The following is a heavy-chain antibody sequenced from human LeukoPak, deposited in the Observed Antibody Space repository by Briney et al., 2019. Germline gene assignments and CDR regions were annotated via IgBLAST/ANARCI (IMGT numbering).Heavy chain of an antibody. J-gene: IGHJ4*02. V-gene: IGHV1-2*02. CDR2: INPNSGGT. Sequence: GASVKVSCTASGYNFTGYYLHWVRQAPGQGLEWMGWINPNSGGTNYAQKFQGRVTMTRDTSISTAYMELSRLRSDDTAVYYCARERYYTSGSVHNRIDYWGQGTLVTVSS. CDR3: ARERYYTSGSVHNRIDY. D-gene: IGHD3-10*01. CDR1: GYNFTGYY.